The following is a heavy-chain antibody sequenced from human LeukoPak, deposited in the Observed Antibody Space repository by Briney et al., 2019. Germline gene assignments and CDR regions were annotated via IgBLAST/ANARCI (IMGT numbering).Heavy chain of an antibody. Sequence: VGSLRLSCAASGFTFSSDAMSWGRHAPEEGLGWGSAISGSGGSTYYADAVKGRFTISRDNSKNTLYLQMHSLRAEGTAVYYCANLEDCSGGSCYFQHWGQGTLVTVSS. CDR1: GFTFSSDA. J-gene: IGHJ1*01. V-gene: IGHV3-23*01. CDR3: ANLEDCSGGSCYFQH. CDR2: ISGSGGST. D-gene: IGHD2-15*01.